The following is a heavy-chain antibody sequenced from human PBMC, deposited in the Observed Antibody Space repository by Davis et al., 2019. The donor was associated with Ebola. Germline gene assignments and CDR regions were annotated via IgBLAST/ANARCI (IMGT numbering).Heavy chain of an antibody. J-gene: IGHJ4*02. V-gene: IGHV1-2*06. Sequence: ASVKVSCKASGYTFTNYGITWVRQAPGQGLEWMGRINPNSGGTNYAQKFQGRVTMTRDTSISTAYMELSRLRSNDPAVYYCAREGVTMVRDTFDYWGQGTLVTVSS. CDR1: GYTFTNYG. CDR2: INPNSGGT. D-gene: IGHD3-10*01. CDR3: AREGVTMVRDTFDY.